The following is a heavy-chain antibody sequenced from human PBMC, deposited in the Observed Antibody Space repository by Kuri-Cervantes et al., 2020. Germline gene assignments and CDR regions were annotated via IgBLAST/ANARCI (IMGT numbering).Heavy chain of an antibody. D-gene: IGHD3-9*01. Sequence: ASVKVSCKASGYTFTSYYMHWVRQAPGQGLEWMGIINPSGGSTSYAQKFQGRVTMTRDTSTSTVYMELSSLRSEDAAVYYCARAGFTDCFDYWGQGTLVTVSS. CDR1: GYTFTSYY. J-gene: IGHJ4*02. CDR2: INPSGGST. V-gene: IGHV1-46*01. CDR3: ARAGFTDCFDY.